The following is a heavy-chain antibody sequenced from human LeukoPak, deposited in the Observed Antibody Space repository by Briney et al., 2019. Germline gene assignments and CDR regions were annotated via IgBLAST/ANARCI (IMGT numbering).Heavy chain of an antibody. J-gene: IGHJ3*02. CDR1: GFTFSSYG. Sequence: GESLKISCAASGFTFSSYGMHWVRQAPGKGLEWVAVIWYDGSNKYYADSVKGRFTISRDNSKNTLYLQMNSLRAEDTAEYYCTRDSYYKRQGGDFDIWGQGTMVTVSS. CDR3: TRDSYYKRQGGDFDI. CDR2: IWYDGSNK. V-gene: IGHV3-33*01. D-gene: IGHD3-22*01.